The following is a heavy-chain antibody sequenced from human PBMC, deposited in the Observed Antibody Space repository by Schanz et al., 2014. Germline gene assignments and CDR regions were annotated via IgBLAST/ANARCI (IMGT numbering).Heavy chain of an antibody. D-gene: IGHD1-1*01. Sequence: EVQLLESGGGLVRPGGSLRLSCAASGFTFSNYAMSWVRQAPGKGLEWVSSISSSGSYIHYADSVKGRFTISRDNAKNTLYLQMNSLRADDTAVYFCARAHGNNWYGKGLDYWGQGTQVTVSS. J-gene: IGHJ4*02. CDR1: GFTFSNYA. CDR2: ISSSGSYI. V-gene: IGHV3-21*01. CDR3: ARAHGNNWYGKGLDY.